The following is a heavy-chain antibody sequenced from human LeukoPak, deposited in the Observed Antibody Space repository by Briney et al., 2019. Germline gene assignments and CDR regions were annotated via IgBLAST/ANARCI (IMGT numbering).Heavy chain of an antibody. CDR2: VYYSGST. J-gene: IGHJ4*02. Sequence: PSETLSLTCTVSNGSISSYYWSWIRQPPGKGLEWIGYVYYSGSTSYNPSLKSRVTVSVDTSRNQFSLKLNSATAADTAIYYCAKTLDYWGQGTLVTVSS. CDR1: NGSISSYY. CDR3: AKTLDY. V-gene: IGHV4-59*08.